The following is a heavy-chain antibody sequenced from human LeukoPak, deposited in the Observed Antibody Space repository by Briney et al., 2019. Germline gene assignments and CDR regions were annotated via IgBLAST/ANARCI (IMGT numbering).Heavy chain of an antibody. CDR2: IYSGGST. CDR3: ARGGAYYGSGSDYFDY. Sequence: GGSLRLSCAASGFTVSSNYMSWVRQAPGKGLEWVSVIYSGGSTYYADSVKGRFTISRDNSKNTLYLQMNSLRAEDTAVYYCARGGAYYGSGSDYFDYWGQGTLVTVSS. J-gene: IGHJ4*02. V-gene: IGHV3-66*01. D-gene: IGHD3-10*01. CDR1: GFTVSSNY.